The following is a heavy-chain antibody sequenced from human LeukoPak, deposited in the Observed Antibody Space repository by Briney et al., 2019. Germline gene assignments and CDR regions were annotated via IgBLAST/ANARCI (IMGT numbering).Heavy chain of an antibody. CDR2: IRYDGSNK. CDR1: GFTFSSYD. Sequence: PGGSLRLSCAASGFTFSSYDMHWVRQAPGKGLEWVAFIRYDGSNKYYADSVKGRFTISRDNSKNTLYLQMNSLRAEDTAVYYCATTLLRASTYMDVWGKGTTVTVSS. CDR3: ATTLLRASTYMDV. V-gene: IGHV3-30*02. J-gene: IGHJ6*03. D-gene: IGHD1-1*01.